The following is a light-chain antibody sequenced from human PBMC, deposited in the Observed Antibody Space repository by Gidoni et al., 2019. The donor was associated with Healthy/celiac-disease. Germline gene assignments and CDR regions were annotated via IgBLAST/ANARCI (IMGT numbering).Light chain of an antibody. CDR1: QSLLHSNGYNY. J-gene: IGKJ2*04. Sequence: DIVMTQSLLSLPVTPGEPASISCRSSQSLLHSNGYNYLDWYLQKPGQSPQLLIYLGSNRAPGVPDRFSGGGSGTDFTLKISRVEAEDVGVYYCMQALQTPCSFGQGTKLEIK. V-gene: IGKV2-28*01. CDR3: MQALQTPCS. CDR2: LGS.